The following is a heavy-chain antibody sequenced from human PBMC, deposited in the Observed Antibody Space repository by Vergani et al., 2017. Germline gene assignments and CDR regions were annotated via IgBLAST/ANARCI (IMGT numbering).Heavy chain of an antibody. CDR1: GGSISSYY. J-gene: IGHJ6*02. D-gene: IGHD2-15*01. CDR3: ARDGVDCSGGSCCWYYYYYGMDV. Sequence: QVQLQESGPGLVKPSETLSLTCTVSGGSISSYYWSWIRQPAGKGLEWIGRIYTSGSTNYNPSLKSRVTISVDTSKNQFSLKLSSVTAADTAVYYCARDGVDCSGGSCCWYYYYYGMDVWGQGP. V-gene: IGHV4-4*07. CDR2: IYTSGST.